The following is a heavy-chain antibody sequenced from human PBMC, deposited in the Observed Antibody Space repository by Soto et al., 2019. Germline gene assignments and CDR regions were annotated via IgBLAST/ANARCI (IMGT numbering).Heavy chain of an antibody. D-gene: IGHD3-16*01. CDR2: MNPNSGNT. V-gene: IGHV1-8*01. CDR1: GYTFTSYD. J-gene: IGHJ6*01. Sequence: QVQLVQSGAEVKKPEASVKVSCKASGYTFTSYDINWVRQATGQGLEWMGWMNPNSGNTGYARKFQGRVTMTGNSSIRTPYMQLSSLRFEDRAVYYCAREGVRGMDGWGQGTRVTVSS. CDR3: AREGVRGMDG.